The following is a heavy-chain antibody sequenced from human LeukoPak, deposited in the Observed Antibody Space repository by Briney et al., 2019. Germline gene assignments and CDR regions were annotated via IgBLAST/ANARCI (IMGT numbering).Heavy chain of an antibody. CDR3: AKGGRITMLRGVQRDHYFDY. J-gene: IGHJ4*02. Sequence: GGSLRLSCAASGFTFSSYWMNWVRQAPGKGLEWVAYIRYDGSNRHYAHSVKGRFTISRDNFKNTLYLQMNSLRVEDTAVYYCAKGGRITMLRGVQRDHYFDYWGQGTLVTVSS. D-gene: IGHD3-10*01. CDR2: IRYDGSNR. V-gene: IGHV3-30*02. CDR1: GFTFSSYW.